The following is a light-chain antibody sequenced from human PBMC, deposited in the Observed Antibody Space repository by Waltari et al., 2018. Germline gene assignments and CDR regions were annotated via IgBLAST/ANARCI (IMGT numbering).Light chain of an antibody. Sequence: QSALTQPRSVSGSPGQSDTISCAGTGSDVGDFNSVSWYQQHPGKAPKLVIFDVTKRPSGVPDRFSGSKSGTSASLTVSGLQAEDEADYYCCSYAGIWVFGGGTKLTVL. CDR1: GSDVGDFNS. CDR3: CSYAGIWV. J-gene: IGLJ3*02. V-gene: IGLV2-11*01. CDR2: DVT.